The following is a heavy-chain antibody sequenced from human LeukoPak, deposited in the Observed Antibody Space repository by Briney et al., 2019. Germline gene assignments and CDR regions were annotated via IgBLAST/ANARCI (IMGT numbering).Heavy chain of an antibody. CDR1: GYTFTNYY. J-gene: IGHJ4*02. D-gene: IGHD6-25*01. Sequence: ASVKVSCKASGYTFTNYYMDWVRQAPGQGLEWMGWTNPKSGDTKYAQKFQGRVTMTRDTSISTAYMELSSLTSDDTAVYYCASRPGISAGPFDYWGQGTVFTVSS. CDR2: TNPKSGDT. V-gene: IGHV1-2*02. CDR3: ASRPGISAGPFDY.